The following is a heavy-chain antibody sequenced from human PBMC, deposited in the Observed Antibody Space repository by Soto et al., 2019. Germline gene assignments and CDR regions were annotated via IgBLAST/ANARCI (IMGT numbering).Heavy chain of an antibody. CDR2: IIPIFGTA. J-gene: IGHJ6*02. CDR1: GGTFSSYA. Sequence: SVKVSCKASGGTFSSYANSWVRQAPGQGLEWMGGIIPIFGTANYAQKFQGRVTITADESTSTAYMELSSLRSEDTAVYYCAKYYYDSSGYYSDYYYGMDVWGQGTTVTVSS. V-gene: IGHV1-69*13. D-gene: IGHD3-22*01. CDR3: AKYYYDSSGYYSDYYYGMDV.